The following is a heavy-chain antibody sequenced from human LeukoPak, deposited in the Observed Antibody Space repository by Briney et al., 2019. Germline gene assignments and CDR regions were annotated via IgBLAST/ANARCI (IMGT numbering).Heavy chain of an antibody. J-gene: IGHJ3*01. CDR2: IYYSGST. CDR1: GGSISSYY. V-gene: IGHV4-59*13. Sequence: SETLSLTCTVSGGSISSYYWSWIRQPPGKGLEWIGYIYYSGSTNYNPSLKSRVTISVDTSKNQFSLKLSSVTAADTAVYYCARGIATITQDSFDVWRLGTMVTVSS. CDR3: ARGIATITQDSFDV. D-gene: IGHD1-26*01.